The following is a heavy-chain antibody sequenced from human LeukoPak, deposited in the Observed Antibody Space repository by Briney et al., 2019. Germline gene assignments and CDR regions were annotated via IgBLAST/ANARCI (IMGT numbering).Heavy chain of an antibody. J-gene: IGHJ4*02. V-gene: IGHV4-59*08. Sequence: SETPSPTRTVSGGSMSPFHWGWIPPPPGEGLEWTGYIYYSGSTNYNPSLNSRVTISVDTSKNQFSLRLSSVTAADTAIYYCARAVSGRFDYWGQGTLVTVSS. D-gene: IGHD6-19*01. CDR3: ARAVSGRFDY. CDR1: GGSMSPFH. CDR2: IYYSGST.